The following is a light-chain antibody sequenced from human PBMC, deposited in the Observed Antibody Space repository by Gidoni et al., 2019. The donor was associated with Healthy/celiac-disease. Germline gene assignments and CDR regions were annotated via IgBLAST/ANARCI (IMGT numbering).Light chain of an antibody. CDR1: QSISSY. CDR3: QQSYSTPRG. CDR2: AAS. J-gene: IGKJ4*01. V-gene: IGKV1-39*01. Sequence: DIQMTQSPSSLSASVGDRVTITCRASQSISSYLNWYQQKPGNAPKLLIYAASSLQSGVPSRFSGSGSGTDFTLTISSLQPEDFATYYCQQSYSTPRGFGGGTKVEIK.